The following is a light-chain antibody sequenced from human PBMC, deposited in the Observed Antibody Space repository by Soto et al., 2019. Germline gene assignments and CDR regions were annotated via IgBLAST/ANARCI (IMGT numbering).Light chain of an antibody. CDR1: QSIFNW. CDR2: DAS. Sequence: DIQMTQSPSTLSAYVGDRVTITCRASQSIFNWLAWYQQKPGKAPNLLIYDASSLQSGVPARFSGSGSGTEFPLTISSLQPDASATYYCHQYKSATFGQGTKLEI. CDR3: HQYKSAT. V-gene: IGKV1-5*01. J-gene: IGKJ2*01.